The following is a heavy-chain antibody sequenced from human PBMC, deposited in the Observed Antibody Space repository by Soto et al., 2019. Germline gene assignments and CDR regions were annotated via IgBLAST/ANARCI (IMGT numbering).Heavy chain of an antibody. Sequence: SVKVSCKASGGSFRNAALSWVRQAPGQGLEWVGGIIPLLGTPNYARKFQGTVTITADKSTATAYMELSNLKAEDTALYYFARGRGQFGSSCYFDYWGQGTLVTVSS. J-gene: IGHJ4*02. CDR3: ARGRGQFGSSCYFDY. CDR2: IIPLLGTP. D-gene: IGHD3-16*01. V-gene: IGHV1-69*10. CDR1: GGSFRNAA.